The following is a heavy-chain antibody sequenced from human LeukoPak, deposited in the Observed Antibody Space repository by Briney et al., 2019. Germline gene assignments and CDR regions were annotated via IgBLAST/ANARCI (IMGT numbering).Heavy chain of an antibody. D-gene: IGHD2-8*01. CDR2: IIPILGIA. J-gene: IGHJ3*02. CDR3: ARGVSSYPTDAFDI. V-gene: IGHV1-69*02. CDR1: GGTFSSCT. Sequence: SVKVSCKASGGTFSSCTISWVRQAPGQGLEWMGRIIPILGIANYAQKFQGRVTITADKSTSTAYMELSSLRSEDTAVYYCARGVSSYPTDAFDIWGQGTMVTVSS.